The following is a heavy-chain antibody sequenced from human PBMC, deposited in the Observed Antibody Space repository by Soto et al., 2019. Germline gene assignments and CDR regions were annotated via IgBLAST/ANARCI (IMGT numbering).Heavy chain of an antibody. J-gene: IGHJ6*02. Sequence: LRLSCAASGFTFSSYGMHWVRQAPGKGLEWVAVISYDGSNKYYADSVKGRFTISRDNSKNTLYLQMNSLRAEDTAVYYCAKDGGAYSGMDVWGQGTTVTVSS. CDR1: GFTFSSYG. CDR3: AKDGGAYSGMDV. CDR2: ISYDGSNK. V-gene: IGHV3-30*18. D-gene: IGHD4-4*01.